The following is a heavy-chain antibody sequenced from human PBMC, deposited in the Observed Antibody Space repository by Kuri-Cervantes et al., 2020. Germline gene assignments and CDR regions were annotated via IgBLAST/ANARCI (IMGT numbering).Heavy chain of an antibody. D-gene: IGHD1-26*01. CDR3: ARGPGTSYYYYYMDV. Sequence: SETLSLTCAVSGGSLSNYYWNWVRQPPGKGLEWIGYISSSGNTNYNPSLESRVTISVDTSKNQFSLKLSSVTAADTAVYYCARGPGTSYYYYYMDVWGKGTTVTVSS. V-gene: IGHV4-59*12. CDR2: ISSSGNT. J-gene: IGHJ6*03. CDR1: GGSLSNYY.